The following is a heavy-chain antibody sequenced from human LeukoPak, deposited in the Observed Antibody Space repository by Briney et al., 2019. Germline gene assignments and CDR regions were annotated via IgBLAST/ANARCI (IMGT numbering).Heavy chain of an antibody. J-gene: IGHJ4*02. CDR1: GFTFSSYA. Sequence: PGRSLRLSCAASGFTFSSYAMHWVRQAPGKGLEWVSSISSSSSYIYYADSVKGRFTISRDNAKNSLYLQMNSLRAEDTAVYYCAHLRWYCSSTSCYGLDYWGQGTLVTVSS. CDR2: ISSSSSYI. CDR3: AHLRWYCSSTSCYGLDY. D-gene: IGHD2-2*01. V-gene: IGHV3-21*01.